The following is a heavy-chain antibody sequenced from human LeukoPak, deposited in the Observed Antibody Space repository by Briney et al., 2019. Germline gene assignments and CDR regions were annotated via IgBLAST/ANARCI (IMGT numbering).Heavy chain of an antibody. J-gene: IGHJ6*03. Sequence: SETLSLTCTVSGGSISSSSYYWGWIRQPPGKGLEWIGSIYYSGSTYYNPSLKSRVTISVDTSKNQFSLKLSSVTAADTAVYYCARGDTAMDCPVYYYYYMDVWGKGTTVTVSS. D-gene: IGHD5-18*01. CDR2: IYYSGST. V-gene: IGHV4-39*07. CDR1: GGSISSSSYY. CDR3: ARGDTAMDCPVYYYYYMDV.